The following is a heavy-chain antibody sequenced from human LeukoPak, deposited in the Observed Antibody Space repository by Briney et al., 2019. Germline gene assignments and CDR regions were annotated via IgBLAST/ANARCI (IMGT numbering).Heavy chain of an antibody. V-gene: IGHV3-48*01. Sequence: QPGGSLRLSCAASGFTFSSHSMNWVRQAPGKGLEWVSYISSSGSTIYYADSVKGRFTISRDNAKNSLYLQMNSLRAEDTAVYYCARGAYYYEDWGQGTLVTVSS. D-gene: IGHD3-22*01. CDR1: GFTFSSHS. J-gene: IGHJ4*02. CDR3: ARGAYYYED. CDR2: ISSSGSTI.